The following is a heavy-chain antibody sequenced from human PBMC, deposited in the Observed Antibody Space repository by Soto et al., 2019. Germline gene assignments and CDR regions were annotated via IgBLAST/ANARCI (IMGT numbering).Heavy chain of an antibody. J-gene: IGHJ2*01. Sequence: QVQLVQSGAEVKKPGSSVKVSCKASGGTFSSYAISWVRQAPGQGREWMGGIIPIFGTANYAQKFQGRVTITADESTSTAYMELSSLRSEDTDVYYCARVVTVVKSFHYWYFDLWGRGTLVTVSS. CDR2: IIPIFGTA. D-gene: IGHD2-15*01. CDR3: ARVVTVVKSFHYWYFDL. V-gene: IGHV1-69*12. CDR1: GGTFSSYA.